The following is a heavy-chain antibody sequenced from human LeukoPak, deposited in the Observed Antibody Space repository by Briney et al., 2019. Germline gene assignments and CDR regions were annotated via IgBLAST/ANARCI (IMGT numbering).Heavy chain of an antibody. J-gene: IGHJ6*03. Sequence: SETLSLTCAVYDGSFSGYYWSWIRQPPGKGLEWIGEINHSGSTNYNPSLKSRVTISVDTSKNQFSLKLSSVTAADTAVYYCARRALYYYDSSGYPRMYYYYMDVWGKGTTVTISS. CDR3: ARRALYYYDSSGYPRMYYYYMDV. V-gene: IGHV4-34*01. CDR1: DGSFSGYY. D-gene: IGHD3-22*01. CDR2: INHSGST.